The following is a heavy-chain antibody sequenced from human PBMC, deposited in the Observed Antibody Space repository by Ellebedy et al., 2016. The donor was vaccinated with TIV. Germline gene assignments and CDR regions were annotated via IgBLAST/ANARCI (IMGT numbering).Heavy chain of an antibody. Sequence: GESLKISCAASGFTFSSSWMAWVRQAPGKGLEWVANIYQDGREKYYVDSVKGRFTISRDNAENSLYLQMNSLRADDTAVYYCARDRSSGYMDVWGKGTTVTVSS. J-gene: IGHJ6*03. D-gene: IGHD3-10*01. CDR1: GFTFSSSW. V-gene: IGHV3-7*01. CDR3: ARDRSSGYMDV. CDR2: IYQDGREK.